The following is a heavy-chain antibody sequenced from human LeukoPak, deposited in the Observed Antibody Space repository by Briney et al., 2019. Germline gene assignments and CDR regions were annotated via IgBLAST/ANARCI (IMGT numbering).Heavy chain of an antibody. V-gene: IGHV3-30-3*01. Sequence: GGSPGLSCAASGFTFSTYVIRWGRQAAGKGLEVVAVKSSDGRNKYYADSVTGRFPISRDKSKNPLYLQMNSLRAEDTAVYFCAKDYGSGSHADAVGYRGQRTMVSDSS. CDR2: KSSDGRNK. CDR3: AKDYGSGSHADAVGY. D-gene: IGHD3-10*01. CDR1: GFTFSTYV. J-gene: IGHJ4*02.